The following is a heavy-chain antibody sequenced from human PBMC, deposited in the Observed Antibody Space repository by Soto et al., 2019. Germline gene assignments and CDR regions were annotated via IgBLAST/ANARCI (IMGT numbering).Heavy chain of an antibody. Sequence: EVQLVESGGGLVQPGGSLRLSCAASGFTFSSYWMSWVRQAPGKGLEWVANIKQDGSEKYYVDSVKGRFTISRDNAKNSLYLQMNSLRAEDMAVYYCARGYSSSWYRPYYFDYWGQGTLVTVSS. CDR2: IKQDGSEK. V-gene: IGHV3-7*01. J-gene: IGHJ4*02. CDR1: GFTFSSYW. CDR3: ARGYSSSWYRPYYFDY. D-gene: IGHD6-13*01.